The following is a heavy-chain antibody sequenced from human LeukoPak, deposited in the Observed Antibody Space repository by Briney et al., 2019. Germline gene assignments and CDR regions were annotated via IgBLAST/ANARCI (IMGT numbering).Heavy chain of an antibody. J-gene: IGHJ4*02. Sequence: GGSLLLSCAASGFTFRSYWMSWVRQAPGKGLEWVANIKQDGSEKYYVDSVEGRFTISRDNAKNSLYLQMNSLRAEDTAVYYCARDVDYRDYWGQGTLVTVSS. CDR1: GFTFRSYW. V-gene: IGHV3-7*01. CDR3: ARDVDYRDY. D-gene: IGHD3-16*01. CDR2: IKQDGSEK.